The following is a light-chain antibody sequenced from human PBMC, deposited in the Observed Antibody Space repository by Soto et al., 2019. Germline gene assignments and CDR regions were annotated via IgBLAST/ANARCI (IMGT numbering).Light chain of an antibody. CDR1: QSVSSN. CDR2: GAS. Sequence: EIVMTQSPATLSVSPGERATLSCRASQSVSSNLAWYQQKPGQAPRLLIYGASTRATGIPARFSASGSGTEFTHTISSLQSEDFAVYYCQQYNNWPRAFGTGTKVDIK. V-gene: IGKV3-15*01. CDR3: QQYNNWPRA. J-gene: IGKJ3*01.